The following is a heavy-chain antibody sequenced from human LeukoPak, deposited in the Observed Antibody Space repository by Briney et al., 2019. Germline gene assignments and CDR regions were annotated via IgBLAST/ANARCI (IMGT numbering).Heavy chain of an antibody. CDR3: ARYSSGYYFDY. Sequence: SETLSLTCAVYGGSFSGYYWSWIRQPPGKGLEWIGEINHSGSTNYNPSLKSRVTISVDTSKNQFSLKLSSVTAADTAVYYCARYSSGYYFDYWGQGTLATVSS. J-gene: IGHJ4*02. CDR2: INHSGST. D-gene: IGHD3-22*01. CDR1: GGSFSGYY. V-gene: IGHV4-34*01.